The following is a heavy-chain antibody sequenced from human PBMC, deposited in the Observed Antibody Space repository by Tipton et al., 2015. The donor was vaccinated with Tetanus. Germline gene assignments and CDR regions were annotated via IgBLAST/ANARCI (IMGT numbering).Heavy chain of an antibody. Sequence: SLRLSCAASGFTVSSNYMSWVRQTPGKGLEWVSVIYSGGSTYYADSVKGRFTISRDNAKNSLYLHMNSLRAEDTAVYFCARDIARVGVTLYFDYWGQGTLVTVSS. CDR1: GFTVSSNY. J-gene: IGHJ4*02. V-gene: IGHV3-53*01. CDR3: ARDIARVGVTLYFDY. CDR2: IYSGGST. D-gene: IGHD1-26*01.